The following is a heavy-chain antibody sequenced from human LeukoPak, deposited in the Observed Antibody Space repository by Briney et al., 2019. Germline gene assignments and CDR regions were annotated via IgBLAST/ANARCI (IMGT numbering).Heavy chain of an antibody. J-gene: IGHJ2*01. CDR2: IYYSGST. CDR3: ARARVAAPVGWYFDL. CDR1: GGSLSSGGYY. D-gene: IGHD6-13*01. V-gene: IGHV4-61*08. Sequence: SETLSLTCTVSGGSLSSGGYYWSWIRQHPGTGLEWIGYIYYSGSTYYNPSLKSRVTISVDTSKNQFSLKLSSVTAADTAVYYCARARVAAPVGWYFDLWGRGTLVTVSS.